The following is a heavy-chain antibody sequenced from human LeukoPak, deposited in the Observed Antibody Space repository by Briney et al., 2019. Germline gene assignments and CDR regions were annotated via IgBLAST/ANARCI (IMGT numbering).Heavy chain of an antibody. V-gene: IGHV4-30-4*08. CDR2: IYYSGST. Sequence: SETLSLTCTVSGGSISSGDYYWSWIRQPPGKGPEWIGYIYYSGSTYYNPSLKGRVTISVDTSKNQFSLKLSSVTAADTAVYYCARDRNYYDSSGYYFDYWGQGTLVTVSS. CDR3: ARDRNYYDSSGYYFDY. CDR1: GGSISSGDYY. J-gene: IGHJ4*02. D-gene: IGHD3-22*01.